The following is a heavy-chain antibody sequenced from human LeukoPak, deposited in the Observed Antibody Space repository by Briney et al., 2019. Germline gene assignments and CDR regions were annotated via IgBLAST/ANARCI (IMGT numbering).Heavy chain of an antibody. Sequence: ASVKVSCKASGYTFTSYGISWVRQAPGQGLEWMGWISAYNGNTNYAQKLQGRVTITADESTSTAYMELSSLRSEDTAVYYCARGGYAIDYYGSGSSYYFDYWGQGTLVTVSS. CDR2: ISAYNGNT. V-gene: IGHV1-18*01. J-gene: IGHJ4*02. D-gene: IGHD3-10*01. CDR1: GYTFTSYG. CDR3: ARGGYAIDYYGSGSSYYFDY.